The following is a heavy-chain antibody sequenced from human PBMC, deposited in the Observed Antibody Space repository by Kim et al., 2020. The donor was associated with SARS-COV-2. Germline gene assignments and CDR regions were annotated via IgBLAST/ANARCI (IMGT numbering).Heavy chain of an antibody. D-gene: IGHD3-10*01. Sequence: YYAASVKCRFTIARDNAKKSLYLQMNSLRAEDTAVYYCARDRLGLWFGEFKWGQGTLVTVSS. J-gene: IGHJ4*02. CDR3: ARDRLGLWFGEFK. V-gene: IGHV3-21*01.